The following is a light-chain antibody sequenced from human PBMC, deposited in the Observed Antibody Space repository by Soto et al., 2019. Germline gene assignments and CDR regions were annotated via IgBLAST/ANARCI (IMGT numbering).Light chain of an antibody. CDR3: AVWDDSLHGVV. CDR1: SSNIGSNT. J-gene: IGLJ3*02. Sequence: QSVLTQPPSASGTPGQRVTISCSGSSSNIGSNTVNWYQHLPRTAPKLLIYTNDQRPSGVPDRFSGSKSGTSASLAISGVQSQEDADYHCAVWDDSLHGVVFGGGTKLTVL. CDR2: TND. V-gene: IGLV1-44*01.